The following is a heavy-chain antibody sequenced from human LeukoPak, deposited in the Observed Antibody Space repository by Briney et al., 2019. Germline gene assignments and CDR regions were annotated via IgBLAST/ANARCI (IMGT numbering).Heavy chain of an antibody. CDR1: GYTFTSYF. V-gene: IGHV1-46*01. D-gene: IGHD6-6*01. Sequence: ASVKVSCKASGYTFTSYFMHWVRQAPGQGLEWMGIINPSGGSTSYAQKSQGRVTMTRDTSTSTVYVELSSLRSEDTAVYYCARTAGRTFDYWGQGTLVTVSS. CDR2: INPSGGST. CDR3: ARTAGRTFDY. J-gene: IGHJ4*02.